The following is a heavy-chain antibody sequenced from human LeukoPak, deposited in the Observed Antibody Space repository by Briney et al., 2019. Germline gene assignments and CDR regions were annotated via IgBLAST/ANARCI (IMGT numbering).Heavy chain of an antibody. J-gene: IGHJ6*03. CDR2: IYYIGHT. V-gene: IGHV4-59*08. D-gene: IGHD2-8*01. CDR1: AGSISSYY. Sequence: SQSLSLTCTVSAGSISSYYCNCIRQAPRKGMGWIGLIYYIGHTNYNPALKTRLTMSVATSKNQLSLNLTSVTAADTPVYFCARQIRTNYRDQSGYMDVWGKGTTVSVS. CDR3: ARQIRTNYRDQSGYMDV.